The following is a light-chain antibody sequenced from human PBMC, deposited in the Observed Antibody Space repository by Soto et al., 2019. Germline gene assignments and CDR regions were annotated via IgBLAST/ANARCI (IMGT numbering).Light chain of an antibody. CDR2: DAS. Sequence: EIVLTQSPATLSLSPGERATLSCRASQSVSSYLAWYQQKPGQAPRLLIYDASNRATGTPARFSGSGSGTDFTLTISSLEPEDFAVYYCQQRSNWPTTFGQGTKVDIK. J-gene: IGKJ1*01. CDR1: QSVSSY. V-gene: IGKV3-11*01. CDR3: QQRSNWPTT.